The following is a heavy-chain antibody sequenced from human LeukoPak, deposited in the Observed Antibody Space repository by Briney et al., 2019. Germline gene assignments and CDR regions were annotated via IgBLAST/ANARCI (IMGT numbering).Heavy chain of an antibody. J-gene: IGHJ4*02. D-gene: IGHD6-19*01. CDR2: ISYDGSNK. Sequence: PGGSLRLSCAASGFTFSSYGMHWVRQAPGKGLEWVAVISYDGSNKYYADSVKGRFTISRDNSKNTLYLQMNSLRAEDTAVYYCAKSRIAVAATGFDYWGQGTLVTVSS. CDR3: AKSRIAVAATGFDY. CDR1: GFTFSSYG. V-gene: IGHV3-30*18.